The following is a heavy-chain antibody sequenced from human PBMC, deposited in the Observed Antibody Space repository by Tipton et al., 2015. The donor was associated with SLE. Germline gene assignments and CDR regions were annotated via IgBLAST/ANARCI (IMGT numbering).Heavy chain of an antibody. V-gene: IGHV1-18*01. J-gene: IGHJ3*02. CDR2: ISAYNGNT. CDR1: GYTFTSYG. Sequence: QVQLVQSGAEVKKPGASVKVSCKASGYTFTSYGISWVRQAPGQGLEWMGWISAYNGNTNYAQKLQGRVTMTTDTSTSTAYMELRSLRSDVTAVYYCARVPELYNWNAPDAFDIWGQGTMVTVSS. CDR3: ARVPELYNWNAPDAFDI. D-gene: IGHD1-20*01.